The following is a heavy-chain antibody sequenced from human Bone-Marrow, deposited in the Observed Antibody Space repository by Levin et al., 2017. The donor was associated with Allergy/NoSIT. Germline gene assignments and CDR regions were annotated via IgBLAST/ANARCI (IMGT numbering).Heavy chain of an antibody. Sequence: ASVKVSCTASGYTFTGYYMHWVRQATGQGLEWMGWINPNSGGTNYAQKVQGRVTITRDTSISTPYLEMNRLRSDDTAVYYCARDSSVGVVAANYYCYGMDVWRLGTAVTVSS. CDR3: ARDSSVGVVAANYYCYGMDV. J-gene: IGHJ6*02. D-gene: IGHD2-15*01. CDR2: INPNSGGT. CDR1: GYTFTGYY. V-gene: IGHV1-2*02.